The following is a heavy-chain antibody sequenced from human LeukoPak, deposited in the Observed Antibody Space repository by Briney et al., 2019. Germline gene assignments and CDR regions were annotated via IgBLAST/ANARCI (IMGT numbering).Heavy chain of an antibody. Sequence: SETLSLTCTVSGGSISSYYWSWIRQPPGKGLEWIGYIYYSGSTNYNPSLKSRVTISVDTSKNQFSLKLSSVTAADTAVYYCARDSWKYYFDYWGQGTLVTVSS. D-gene: IGHD1-1*01. V-gene: IGHV4-59*01. CDR1: GGSISSYY. CDR2: IYYSGST. J-gene: IGHJ4*02. CDR3: ARDSWKYYFDY.